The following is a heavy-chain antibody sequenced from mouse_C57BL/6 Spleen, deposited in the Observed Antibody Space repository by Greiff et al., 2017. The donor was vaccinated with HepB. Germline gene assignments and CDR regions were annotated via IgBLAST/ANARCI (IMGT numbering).Heavy chain of an antibody. Sequence: DVMLVESGEGLVKPGGSLKLSCAASGFTFSSYAMSWVRQTPEKRLEWVAYISSGGDYIYYADTVKGRFTISRDNARNTLYLQMSSLKSEDTAMYYCTRVLDSSGYDFDYWGQGTTLTVSS. D-gene: IGHD3-2*02. CDR2: ISSGGDYI. CDR3: TRVLDSSGYDFDY. CDR1: GFTFSSYA. V-gene: IGHV5-9-1*02. J-gene: IGHJ2*01.